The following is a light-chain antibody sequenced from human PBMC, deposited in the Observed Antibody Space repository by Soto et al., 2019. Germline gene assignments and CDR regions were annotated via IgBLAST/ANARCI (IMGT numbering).Light chain of an antibody. CDR2: AVS. V-gene: IGLV2-14*01. Sequence: QSALTQPASVSGSRGQSITISWTGTSSDVGLYDYVSWYQQHPGKAPQLMIYAVSNRPSGVSNRFSASKSGNTASLFISGLQAEDEADYYCSSYTSDSSYVFGSGTKVTVL. CDR3: SSYTSDSSYV. CDR1: SSDVGLYDY. J-gene: IGLJ1*01.